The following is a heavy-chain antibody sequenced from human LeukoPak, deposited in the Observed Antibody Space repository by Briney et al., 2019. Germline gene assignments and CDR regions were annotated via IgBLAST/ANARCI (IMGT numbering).Heavy chain of an antibody. CDR1: GYSFSTYG. Sequence: GASAKVSCKASGYSFSTYGITWVRQAPGQGLEWVGWVSAYNGNTNYAQKLQGRVTMTTDTSTNTAYMELRSLRSDDTAVYYCARGSKWEHLDYWGQGTLVTVSS. V-gene: IGHV1-18*01. CDR3: ARGSKWEHLDY. J-gene: IGHJ4*02. CDR2: VSAYNGNT. D-gene: IGHD1-26*01.